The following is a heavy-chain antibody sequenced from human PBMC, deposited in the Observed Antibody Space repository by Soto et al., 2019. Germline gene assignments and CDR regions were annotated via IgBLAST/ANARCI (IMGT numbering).Heavy chain of an antibody. V-gene: IGHV3-33*01. CDR1: GFTFSSYG. CDR3: ASVGSSTGIDY. Sequence: PGGSLRLSCAASGFTFSSYGMHWVRQAPGKGLEWVAVIWYDGSNKYYADSVKGRFTISRDNSKNTLYLQMNSLRAEDTAVYYCASVGSSTGIDYWGQGTLVTVSS. CDR2: IWYDGSNK. D-gene: IGHD6-6*01. J-gene: IGHJ4*02.